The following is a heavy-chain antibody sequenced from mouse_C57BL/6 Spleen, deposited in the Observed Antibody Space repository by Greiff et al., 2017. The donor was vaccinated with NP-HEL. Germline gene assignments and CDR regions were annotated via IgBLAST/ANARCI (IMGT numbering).Heavy chain of an antibody. CDR2: ISYDGSN. V-gene: IGHV3-6*01. CDR3: AAADSYYFDY. CDR1: GYSITSGYY. D-gene: IGHD2-13*01. J-gene: IGHJ2*01. Sequence: DVKLVESGPGLVKPSQSLSLTCSVTGYSITSGYYWNWIRQFPGNKLEWMGYISYDGSNNYNPSLKNRISITRDTSKNQFFLKLNSVTTEDTATYYCAAADSYYFDYWGQGTTLTVSS.